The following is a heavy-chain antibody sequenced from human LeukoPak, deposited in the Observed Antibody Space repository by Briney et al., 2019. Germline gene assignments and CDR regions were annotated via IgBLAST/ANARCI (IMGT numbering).Heavy chain of an antibody. CDR2: ISSSSSYI. D-gene: IGHD6-19*01. Sequence: GGSLRLSCAASGFTFSSYSMNWVRQAPGKGLEWVSSISSSSSYIYYADSVKGRFTISRDNAKNSLYLQMNSLRAEDTAVYYCARDPNKAVADTLDYWGQGTLVTVSS. CDR1: GFTFSSYS. V-gene: IGHV3-21*01. CDR3: ARDPNKAVADTLDY. J-gene: IGHJ4*02.